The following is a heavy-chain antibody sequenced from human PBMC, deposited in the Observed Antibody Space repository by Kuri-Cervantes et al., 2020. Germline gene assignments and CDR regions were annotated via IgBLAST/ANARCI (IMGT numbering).Heavy chain of an antibody. V-gene: IGHV3-30*18. CDR1: GFTFSSYG. J-gene: IGHJ5*02. D-gene: IGHD3-10*01. Sequence: SLKISCAASGFTFSSYGMHWVRQAPGKGLEWVAVISYDGSNKYYADSVKGRFTISRDNSKNTLYLQMNSLRAEDTAVYHCAKDALGIRLAGKGPLDPWGQGTRVTVSS. CDR2: ISYDGSNK. CDR3: AKDALGIRLAGKGPLDP.